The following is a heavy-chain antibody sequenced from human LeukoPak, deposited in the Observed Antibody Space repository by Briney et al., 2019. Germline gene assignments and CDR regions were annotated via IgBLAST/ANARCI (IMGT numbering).Heavy chain of an antibody. D-gene: IGHD4-23*01. J-gene: IGHJ4*02. Sequence: ASVKVSCKASGYTFTGYYMHWVRQAPGQGREWVGWINPNSGGTNYAQKFQGRVTMTRDTSISTAYMELSRLRSDDTAVYYCARDHGGYGGMNPKFDYWGQGTLVTVSS. CDR3: ARDHGGYGGMNPKFDY. V-gene: IGHV1-2*02. CDR2: INPNSGGT. CDR1: GYTFTGYY.